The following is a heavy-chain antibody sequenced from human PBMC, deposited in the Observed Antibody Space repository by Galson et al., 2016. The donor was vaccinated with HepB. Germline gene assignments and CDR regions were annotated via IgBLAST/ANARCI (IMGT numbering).Heavy chain of an antibody. CDR1: GFTFSSYW. V-gene: IGHV3-74*03. J-gene: IGHJ3*02. CDR2: INNDGSNT. CDR3: ARPGYCSGSSCYVPFDI. Sequence: SLRLSCAASGFTFSSYWMNWVRQARGKGLVWVSRINNDGSNTTYADSVKGRFTISRDNAKNTLYLQMNSLRAEDTAVYYCARPGYCSGSSCYVPFDIWGQGTMATVSS. D-gene: IGHD2-15*01.